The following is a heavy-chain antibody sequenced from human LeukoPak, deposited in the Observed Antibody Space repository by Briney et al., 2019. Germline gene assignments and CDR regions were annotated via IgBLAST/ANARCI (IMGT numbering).Heavy chain of an antibody. D-gene: IGHD1-26*01. V-gene: IGHV1-8*01. CDR2: MNPNSGNT. Sequence: ASVKVSCKASGYTFTSFDINWVRQATGQGLEWMGWMNPNSGNTGYAQKFQGRVTITRNTSISTAYMELSSLRSEDTAVYYCARGTPGSQYSGSYYFDYWGQGTLVTVSS. CDR1: GYTFTSFD. J-gene: IGHJ4*02. CDR3: ARGTPGSQYSGSYYFDY.